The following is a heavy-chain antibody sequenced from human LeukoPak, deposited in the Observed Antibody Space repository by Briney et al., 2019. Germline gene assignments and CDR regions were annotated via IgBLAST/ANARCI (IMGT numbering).Heavy chain of an antibody. CDR3: ARLWKGYCSSTSCYDAFDI. D-gene: IGHD2-2*01. CDR1: GGSISSYY. CDR2: IYYSGST. V-gene: IGHV4-59*08. J-gene: IGHJ3*02. Sequence: PSETLPLTCTVSGGSISSYYWSWIRQPPGKGLEWIGYIYYSGSTNYNPSLKSRVTISVDTSKNQFSLKLSSVTAADTAVYYCARLWKGYCSSTSCYDAFDIWGQGTMVTVSS.